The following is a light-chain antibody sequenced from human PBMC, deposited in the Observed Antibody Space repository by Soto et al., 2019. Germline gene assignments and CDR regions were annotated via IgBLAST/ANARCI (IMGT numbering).Light chain of an antibody. CDR2: DAS. CDR1: QSVSSY. J-gene: IGKJ1*01. CDR3: QQRSNWPRT. Sequence: EIVLTQSQGTLSLYPGDQATLSFRASQSVSSYLAWYQQKPGQAPRLLIYDASNRATGIPARFSGSGSGTDFTLTISSLEPEDFAVYYCQQRSNWPRTFGQGTKVDIK. V-gene: IGKV3-11*01.